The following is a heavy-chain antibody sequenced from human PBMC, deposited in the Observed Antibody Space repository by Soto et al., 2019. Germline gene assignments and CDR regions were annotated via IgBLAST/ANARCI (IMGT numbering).Heavy chain of an antibody. CDR1: GFTFSSYA. V-gene: IGHV3-23*01. CDR2: ISGSGGST. Sequence: HPGGSLRLSCAASGFTFSSYAMSWVRQAPGKGLEWVSAISGSGGSTYYADSVKGRFTISRDNSKNTLYLQMNSLRAEDTAVYYCAYREDTLYYYGMDVWGQGTTVTVSS. D-gene: IGHD2-15*01. J-gene: IGHJ6*02. CDR3: AYREDTLYYYGMDV.